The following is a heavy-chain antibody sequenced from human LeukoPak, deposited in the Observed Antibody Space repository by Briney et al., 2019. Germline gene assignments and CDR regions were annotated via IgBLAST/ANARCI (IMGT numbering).Heavy chain of an antibody. CDR2: IYHSGST. Sequence: SETLSLTCAVSGYSISSGYYWGWIRQPPGKGLGWIGSIYHSGSTYYDPSLKSRVTITVATSKNQFSLKLSSVTAADTAVYYCARMSWDSSGRFDPWGQGTLVTVSS. CDR1: GYSISSGYY. V-gene: IGHV4-38-2*01. D-gene: IGHD6-19*01. J-gene: IGHJ5*02. CDR3: ARMSWDSSGRFDP.